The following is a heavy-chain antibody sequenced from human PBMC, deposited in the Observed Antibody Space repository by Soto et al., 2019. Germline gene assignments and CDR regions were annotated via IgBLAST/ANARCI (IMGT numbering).Heavy chain of an antibody. J-gene: IGHJ4*02. V-gene: IGHV3-23*01. CDR1: GFTFSSYA. D-gene: IGHD3-3*01. CDR3: AKGIFGVVIMGDY. Sequence: GGSLRLSCAASGFTFSSYAMSWVRQAPGKGLEWVSAISGSGGSTYYADSVKGRFTISRDNSKNTLYLQMNSLRAEDSAVYCCAKGIFGVVIMGDYWGQGTLVTVSS. CDR2: ISGSGGST.